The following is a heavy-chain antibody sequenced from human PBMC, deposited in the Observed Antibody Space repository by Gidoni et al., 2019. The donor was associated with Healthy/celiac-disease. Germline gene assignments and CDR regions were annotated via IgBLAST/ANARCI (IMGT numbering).Heavy chain of an antibody. CDR3: ARDRATVTWDY. CDR2: ISSSSSYI. Sequence: EVQLVESGGGLVKPGGSLRLSCAASGFTFISYSMSWVRQAPGKGLEWVSSISSSSSYIYYADSVKGRFTISRDNAKNSLYLQMNSLRAEDTAVYYCARDRATVTWDYWGQGTLVTVSS. CDR1: GFTFISYS. V-gene: IGHV3-21*01. D-gene: IGHD4-17*01. J-gene: IGHJ4*02.